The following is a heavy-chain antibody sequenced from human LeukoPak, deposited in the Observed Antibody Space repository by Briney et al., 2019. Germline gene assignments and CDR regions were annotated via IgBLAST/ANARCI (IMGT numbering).Heavy chain of an antibody. J-gene: IGHJ4*02. CDR3: ARNYGSGSYYTGGIDY. CDR2: ISAYNGNT. D-gene: IGHD3-10*01. Sequence: GASVKVSCKASGYTFTSYGISWVRQAPGQGLEWMGWISAYNGNTNYAQKLQGRVTITADKSTSTAYMELSSLRSEDTAVYYCARNYGSGSYYTGGIDYWGQGTLVTVSS. V-gene: IGHV1-18*01. CDR1: GYTFTSYG.